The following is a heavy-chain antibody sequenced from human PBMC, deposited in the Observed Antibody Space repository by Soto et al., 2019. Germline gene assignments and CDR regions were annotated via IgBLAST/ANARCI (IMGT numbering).Heavy chain of an antibody. CDR2: IDIDGSST. CDR3: AREVVVAATRTYFDYYGMDV. Sequence: EVQLVESGGGLVQPGGSLRLSCAASGFTFSSNWMHWVRQAPGKGLVWVSHIDIDGSSTNYADSVKGQCTISPDNAKNTVYLQMNSLRAEDTAVYYCAREVVVAATRTYFDYYGMDVWGQGTTVTVSS. J-gene: IGHJ6*02. V-gene: IGHV3-74*01. D-gene: IGHD2-15*01. CDR1: GFTFSSNW.